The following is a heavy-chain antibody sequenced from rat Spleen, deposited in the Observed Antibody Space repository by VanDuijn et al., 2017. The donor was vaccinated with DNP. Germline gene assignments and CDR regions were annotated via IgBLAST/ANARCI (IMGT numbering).Heavy chain of an antibody. CDR2: ISASGGST. V-gene: IGHV5S11*01. CDR3: ARVQLGYYALDA. J-gene: IGHJ2*01. CDR1: GFTFSNYD. Sequence: EVQLVESGGGLVQPGRSLKLSCAASGFTFSNYDMAWVRQAPTKGLEWVASISASGGSTSYRDSVKGRFTISRDNAKSTLYLQMDSLRSEETATYYCARVQLGYYALDAWGQGVMVTVSS. D-gene: IGHD1-12*01.